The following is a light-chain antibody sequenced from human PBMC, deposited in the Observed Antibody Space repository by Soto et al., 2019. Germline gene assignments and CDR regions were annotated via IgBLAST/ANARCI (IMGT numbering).Light chain of an antibody. Sequence: AIPMTQSPSSLSASVGDRVTITCRASQGIRNDLGWYQQKPGKAPKLLIYAASNLQSGVPSRFSGRGSGRDFTLTTSSLQPEDFATYYCLQDHIYPLSFGPGTKVYIK. J-gene: IGKJ3*01. V-gene: IGKV1-6*01. CDR3: LQDHIYPLS. CDR2: AAS. CDR1: QGIRND.